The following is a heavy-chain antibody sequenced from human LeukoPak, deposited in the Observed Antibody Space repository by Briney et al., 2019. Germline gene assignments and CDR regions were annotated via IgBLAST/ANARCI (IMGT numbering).Heavy chain of an antibody. V-gene: IGHV3-23*01. Sequence: PGGSLRLSCAASGFTFSSYAMSWVHQAPGKGLEWGSDISGSGGSTYYADSVKGRFTISRDNSKNTLYLQMNSLRAEDTAVYYCAKDRIQLWFEFDYWGQGTLVTVSS. CDR2: ISGSGGST. CDR3: AKDRIQLWFEFDY. D-gene: IGHD5-18*01. CDR1: GFTFSSYA. J-gene: IGHJ4*02.